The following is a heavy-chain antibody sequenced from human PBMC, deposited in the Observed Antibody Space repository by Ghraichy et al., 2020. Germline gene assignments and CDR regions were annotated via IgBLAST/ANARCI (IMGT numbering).Heavy chain of an antibody. J-gene: IGHJ6*02. CDR2: ITSSSRTK. V-gene: IGHV3-48*02. Sequence: GGSLRLSCVGSGFTFSDYSMNWVRQSPGKGLEWVSHITSSSRTKSYADSVKGRFTISRDNAHNSLDLQMNSLRDEDTAVYYCARGSKVVRFFYYDGMDVWGQGTTVTVSS. CDR1: GFTFSDYS. D-gene: IGHD4-23*01. CDR3: ARGSKVVRFFYYDGMDV.